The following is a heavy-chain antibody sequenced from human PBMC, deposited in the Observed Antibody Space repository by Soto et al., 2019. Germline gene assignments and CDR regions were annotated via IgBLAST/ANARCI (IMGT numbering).Heavy chain of an antibody. V-gene: IGHV3-30*18. CDR2: VSHDGRNK. CDR3: AKDLGGGVN. CDR1: RFPFSNYA. J-gene: IGHJ4*02. Sequence: PGGSLSLSCAASRFPFSNYAMHWIRQAPGKGLEWVAVVSHDGRNKYYADSVKGRFTISRDNSKNRLYVQMNSLRTEDTAVYYCAKDLGGGVNWGQGTLVTVSS. D-gene: IGHD3-16*01.